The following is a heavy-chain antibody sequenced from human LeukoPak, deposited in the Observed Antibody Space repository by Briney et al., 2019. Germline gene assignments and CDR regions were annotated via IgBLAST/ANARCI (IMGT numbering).Heavy chain of an antibody. D-gene: IGHD3-10*01. Sequence: PSETLSLTCTVSGGSISSSSYYWGWIRQPPGKGLEWIGEINHSGSTNYNPSLKSRVTISVDTSKNQFSLKLSSVTAADTAVYYCARYRITMVRGVINHNYFDYWGQGTLVTVSS. CDR3: ARYRITMVRGVINHNYFDY. CDR1: GGSISSSSYY. V-gene: IGHV4-39*07. CDR2: INHSGST. J-gene: IGHJ4*02.